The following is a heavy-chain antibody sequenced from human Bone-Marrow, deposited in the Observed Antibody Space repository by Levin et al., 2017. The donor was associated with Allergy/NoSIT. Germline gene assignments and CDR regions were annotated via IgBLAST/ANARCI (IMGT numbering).Heavy chain of an antibody. J-gene: IGHJ6*02. CDR3: ARDSLSGVVVAAKYYYGLDV. V-gene: IGHV4-59*01. Sequence: SQTLSLTCSVSGGYISSYYWTWIRQPPGMGLEWIGNVYYNGNTNYNPSLKSRVTMSVDISKNQFSLRLSSVTAADTAVYFCARDSLSGVVVAAKYYYGLDVWGRGTTVIVSS. CDR2: VYYNGNT. CDR1: GGYISSYY. D-gene: IGHD2-15*01.